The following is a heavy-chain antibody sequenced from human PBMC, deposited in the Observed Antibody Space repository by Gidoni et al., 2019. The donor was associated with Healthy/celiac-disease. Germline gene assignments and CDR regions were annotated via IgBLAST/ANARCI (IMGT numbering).Heavy chain of an antibody. CDR1: RFTFSRYA. CDR2: ISGSGGST. D-gene: IGHD1-26*01. J-gene: IGHJ4*02. Sequence: EGELLGSGGGLVQPGGSVRLSCAASRFTFSRYAMRWVRQAPGKGLEWVSAISGSGGSTYYADSVKGRFTISRDNSKNTLYLQMNSLRAEDTAVYYCAKDESSGSYFFDYWGQGTLVTVSS. CDR3: AKDESSGSYFFDY. V-gene: IGHV3-23*01.